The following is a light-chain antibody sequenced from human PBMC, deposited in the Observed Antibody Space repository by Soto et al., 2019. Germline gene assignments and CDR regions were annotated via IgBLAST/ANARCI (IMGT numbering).Light chain of an antibody. V-gene: IGLV2-14*01. CDR2: DVS. CDR1: SSDVGGYSY. Sequence: QSVLTQPASVSGSPGQSITISCTGTSSDVGGYSYVSWYQQLPGKAPKLMIYDVSDRPSGVSNRFSGSKSGNTASLTISGLQAEDEADYYCSSYTSSSLYVFGTGIKFAVL. CDR3: SSYTSSSLYV. J-gene: IGLJ1*01.